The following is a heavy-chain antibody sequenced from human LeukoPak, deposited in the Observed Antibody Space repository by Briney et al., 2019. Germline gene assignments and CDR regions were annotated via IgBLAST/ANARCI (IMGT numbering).Heavy chain of an antibody. CDR3: ARLQRGSDY. Sequence: SETLSLTCTVSGGSISSYYWSWIRQPPGKGLEWIGYIYYSGSTNYNPSLKSRVTISVDTSKNQFSLKLSSVTAADTAVYYCARLQRGSDYWGQGTLVTVSS. V-gene: IGHV4-59*08. D-gene: IGHD1-1*01. CDR2: IYYSGST. CDR1: GGSISSYY. J-gene: IGHJ4*02.